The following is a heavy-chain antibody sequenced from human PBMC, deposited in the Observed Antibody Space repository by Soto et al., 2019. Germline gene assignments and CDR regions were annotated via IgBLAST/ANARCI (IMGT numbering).Heavy chain of an antibody. Sequence: QVQLQESGPGLVKPSETLSLTCTVSGASVSRGSYYWNWIRQPPGKGLEWIGYIYYSGSTNYNPSLKSRVTISVDTSKNQFCLRLSSVTAADTAVDYCASWYSSSWSNFDYWGQGTLVTV. V-gene: IGHV4-61*01. CDR3: ASWYSSSWSNFDY. CDR2: IYYSGST. D-gene: IGHD6-13*01. J-gene: IGHJ4*02. CDR1: GASVSRGSYY.